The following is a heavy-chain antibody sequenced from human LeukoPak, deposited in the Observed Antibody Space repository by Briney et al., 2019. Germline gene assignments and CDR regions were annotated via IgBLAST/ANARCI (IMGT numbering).Heavy chain of an antibody. V-gene: IGHV4-39*02. J-gene: IGHJ6*02. CDR1: GGSISSSSYY. Sequence: SETLSLTCTVSGGSISSSSYYWGWIRQPPGKGLEWIGSIYYSGSTYYNPSLKSRVTISVDTSKNQFSLKLSSVTAADTAVYYCAREKITRGYSYGPYYYGMDVWGQGTTVTVSS. CDR3: AREKITRGYSYGPYYYGMDV. D-gene: IGHD5-18*01. CDR2: IYYSGST.